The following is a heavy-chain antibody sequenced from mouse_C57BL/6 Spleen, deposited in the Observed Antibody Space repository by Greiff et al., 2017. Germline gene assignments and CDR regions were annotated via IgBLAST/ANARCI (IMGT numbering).Heavy chain of an antibody. CDR2: IDPSDSYT. J-gene: IGHJ2*01. CDR3: ARGRTAQATGFDY. CDR1: GYTFTSYW. V-gene: IGHV1-69*01. D-gene: IGHD3-2*02. Sequence: QVQLQQPGAELVMPGASVKLSCKASGYTFTSYWMHWVKQRPGQGLEWIGEIDPSDSYTNYNQKFKGKSTLTVDKSSSTAYMQLSSLTSEDSAVYYCARGRTAQATGFDYWGQGTTLTVSS.